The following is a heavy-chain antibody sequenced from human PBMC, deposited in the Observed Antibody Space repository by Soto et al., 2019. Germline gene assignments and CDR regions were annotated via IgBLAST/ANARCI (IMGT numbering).Heavy chain of an antibody. J-gene: IGHJ6*02. CDR1: GGTFSSYA. Sequence: ASVKVSCKASGGTFSSYAISWVRQAPGQGLEWMGGIIPIFGTANYAQKFQGRVTITADESTSTAYMELSSLRSEDTAVYYCARVSPLMVRGVIIDFNYYYGMDVWGQGTTVTVSS. CDR3: ARVSPLMVRGVIIDFNYYYGMDV. CDR2: IIPIFGTA. V-gene: IGHV1-69*13. D-gene: IGHD3-10*01.